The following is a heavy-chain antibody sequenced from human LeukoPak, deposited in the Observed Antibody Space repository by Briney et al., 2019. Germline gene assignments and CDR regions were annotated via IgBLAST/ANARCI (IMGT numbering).Heavy chain of an antibody. Sequence: GGSLRLSCAASGFTFSDHYMSWIRQAPGKGLEWVSYISHTGTTIYYADSVKGRFTISRDNAKNSLYLQMNSLRAEDTAVYYCARAYSSGSPFDYWGQGTLVTVSS. V-gene: IGHV3-11*04. D-gene: IGHD6-19*01. CDR1: GFTFSDHY. CDR2: ISHTGTTI. CDR3: ARAYSSGSPFDY. J-gene: IGHJ4*02.